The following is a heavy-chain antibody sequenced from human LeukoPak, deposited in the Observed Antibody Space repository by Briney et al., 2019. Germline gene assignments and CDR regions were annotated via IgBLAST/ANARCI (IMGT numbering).Heavy chain of an antibody. Sequence: SETLSLTCNVSGYSISSGYYWGWIRQPPGKGLEWIGSIYHSGNTYYKPSLKSRVTISVDTSKNQFSLKMSSVTAADTAVYYCARLYRGYDSSGYYYDDYWGQGTLVTVSS. J-gene: IGHJ4*02. CDR1: GYSISSGYY. CDR2: IYHSGNT. D-gene: IGHD3-22*01. V-gene: IGHV4-38-2*02. CDR3: ARLYRGYDSSGYYYDDY.